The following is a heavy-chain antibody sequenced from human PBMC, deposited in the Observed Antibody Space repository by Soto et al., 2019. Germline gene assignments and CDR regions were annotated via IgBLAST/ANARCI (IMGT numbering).Heavy chain of an antibody. Sequence: SETLSRTCAVSGGSIISDGYSWSWIRQPPGKGLQWIGHIYEGGNTYYTPSLESRVAISTDKSKNQFSLRLSSVTAADTAVYYCVRRSPEDAFDIWGQGTMVTVSS. V-gene: IGHV4-30-2*01. CDR1: GGSIISDGYS. J-gene: IGHJ3*02. CDR3: VRRSPEDAFDI. CDR2: IYEGGNT.